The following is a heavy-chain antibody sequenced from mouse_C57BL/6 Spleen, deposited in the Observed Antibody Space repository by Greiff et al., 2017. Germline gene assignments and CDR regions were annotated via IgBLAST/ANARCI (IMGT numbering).Heavy chain of an antibody. CDR2: IDPSDSET. Sequence: VQLQQPGAELVRPGSSVKLSCKASGYTFTSYWMHWVKQRPIQGLEWIGNIDPSDSETHYNQKFKDKATLTVDKSSSTAYMQLSSLTSEDSAVYYCARSYYGTVDYWGQGTSVTVSS. J-gene: IGHJ4*01. D-gene: IGHD1-1*01. CDR3: ARSYYGTVDY. CDR1: GYTFTSYW. V-gene: IGHV1-52*01.